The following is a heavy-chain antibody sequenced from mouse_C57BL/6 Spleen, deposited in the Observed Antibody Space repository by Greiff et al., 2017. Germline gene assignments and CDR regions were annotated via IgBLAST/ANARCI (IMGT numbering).Heavy chain of an antibody. CDR1: GYSSTSGYY. CDR3: ARGYYYGSSYAMDY. J-gene: IGHJ4*01. D-gene: IGHD1-1*01. V-gene: IGHV3-6*01. CDR2: ISYDGSN. Sequence: ESGPGLVKPSQSLSLTCSVTGYSSTSGYYWNWIRQFPGNKLEWMGYISYDGSNNYNPSLKNRISITRDTSKNQFFLKLNSVTTEDTATYYCARGYYYGSSYAMDYWGQGTSVTVSS.